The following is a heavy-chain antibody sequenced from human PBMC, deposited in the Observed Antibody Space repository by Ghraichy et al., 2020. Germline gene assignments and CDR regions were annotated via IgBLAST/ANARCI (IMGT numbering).Heavy chain of an antibody. Sequence: SETLSLTCTVSGGSISSYYWSWIRQPPGKGLEWIGYIYYSGSTNYNPSLKSRVTISVDTSKNQFSLKLSSVTAADTAVYYCAKVPHFTMASPGGFGELLDDRYYFDYWGQGTLVTVSS. CDR1: GGSISSYY. CDR3: AKVPHFTMASPGGFGELLDDRYYFDY. V-gene: IGHV4-59*01. CDR2: IYYSGST. D-gene: IGHD3-10*01. J-gene: IGHJ4*02.